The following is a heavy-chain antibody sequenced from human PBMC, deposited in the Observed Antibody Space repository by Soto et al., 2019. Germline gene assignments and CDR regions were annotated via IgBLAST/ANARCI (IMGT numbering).Heavy chain of an antibody. CDR2: IYSSGGT. J-gene: IGHJ4*02. D-gene: IGHD5-18*01. CDR3: AREGYRYGAFDY. Sequence: SETLSLTCTVSGGSISGYYWSWIRQSPGKGLEWIGYIYSSGGTNYNPSLKSRVTISVDTSKNQFSLKLSSMTAADTAVYFCAREGYRYGAFDYWGQGTLDTVSS. V-gene: IGHV4-59*01. CDR1: GGSISGYY.